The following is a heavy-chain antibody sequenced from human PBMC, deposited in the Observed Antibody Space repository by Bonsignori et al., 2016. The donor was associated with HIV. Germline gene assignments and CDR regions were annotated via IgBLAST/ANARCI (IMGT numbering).Heavy chain of an antibody. CDR3: AKDRSGIHSNFDY. CDR2: IWYDGNNK. CDR1: GFTFSSYG. D-gene: IGHD5-18*01. Sequence: GESLKISCAASGFTFSSYGMHWVRQAPGKGLEWVAVIWYDGNNKYYADSVKGRFTISRDNSKNTLYLQMNSLRAEDTAVYYCAKDRSGIHSNFDYWGQGTLVTVSS. V-gene: IGHV3-33*06. J-gene: IGHJ4*02.